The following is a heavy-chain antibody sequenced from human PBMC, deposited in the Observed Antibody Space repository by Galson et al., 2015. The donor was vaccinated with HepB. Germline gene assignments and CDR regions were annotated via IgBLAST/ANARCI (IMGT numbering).Heavy chain of an antibody. V-gene: IGHV4-34*01. Sequence: SETLSLTCGVYGGSFSGYQWSWLRQPPGKAPDWIGEINYRGRTSYSPSLKSRVTISLDTSKNQFSLELTSVTAADTAVYFCARGLRGGLGGRLELWGQGALVTVSS. J-gene: IGHJ5*02. D-gene: IGHD3-16*01. CDR3: ARGLRGGLGGRLEL. CDR1: GGSFSGYQ. CDR2: INYRGRT.